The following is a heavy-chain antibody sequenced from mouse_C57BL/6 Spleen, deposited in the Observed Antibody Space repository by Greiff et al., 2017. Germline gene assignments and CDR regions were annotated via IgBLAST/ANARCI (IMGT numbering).Heavy chain of an antibody. D-gene: IGHD2-4*01. V-gene: IGHV5-9-1*02. CDR3: TKVYDYPGGYAMDY. CDR2: ISSGGDYT. CDR1: GFTFSSYA. Sequence: EVMLLESGEGLVKPGGSLKLSCAASGFTFSSYAMSWVRQTPEKRLEWVAYISSGGDYTYYADTVKDRFPISRDNARNTLYLHMSSLKSEDTAMYYCTKVYDYPGGYAMDYWGQGTSVTVSS. J-gene: IGHJ4*01.